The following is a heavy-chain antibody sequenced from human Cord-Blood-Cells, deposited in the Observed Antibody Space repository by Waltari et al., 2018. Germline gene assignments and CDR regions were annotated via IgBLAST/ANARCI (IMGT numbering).Heavy chain of an antibody. J-gene: IGHJ4*02. CDR1: GFTFSSYA. V-gene: IGHV3-23*01. D-gene: IGHD3-16*02. CDR3: AKDFTFGGVIVDY. CDR2: ISGSGGST. Sequence: EVQLLESGGGLVQPGGSLRLSCSASGFTFSSYAMRWVRQAPGKGLEWVSAISGSGGSTYYADSVKGRFTISRDNSKNTLYLQMNSLRAEDTAVYYCAKDFTFGGVIVDYWGQGTLVTVSS.